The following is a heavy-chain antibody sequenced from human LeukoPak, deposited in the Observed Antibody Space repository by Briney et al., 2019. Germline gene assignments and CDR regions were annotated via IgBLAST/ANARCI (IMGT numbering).Heavy chain of an antibody. CDR2: INPKSGGP. Sequence: ASVKVSCKASGYTFTGDYMHWVREAPGQGLEWMGWINPKSGGPNYAQKFQGRVTMTRDTSISTAYMELSRLRSDDTAVYYCARGLNDYDFWSGYFVNWFDPWGQGTLVTVSS. CDR1: GYTFTGDY. D-gene: IGHD3-3*01. J-gene: IGHJ5*02. V-gene: IGHV1-2*02. CDR3: ARGLNDYDFWSGYFVNWFDP.